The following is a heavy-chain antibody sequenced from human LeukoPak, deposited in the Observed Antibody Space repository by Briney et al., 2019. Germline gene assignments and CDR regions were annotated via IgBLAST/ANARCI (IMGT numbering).Heavy chain of an antibody. V-gene: IGHV3-21*04. CDR1: GFTFSSYS. CDR2: ISSSSSYI. Sequence: QPGGSLRLSCAASGFTFSSYSMNWVRQAPGKGLEWVSSISSSSSYIYYADSVKGRFTISRDNAKNSLYLQMNSLRAEDTAVYYCARESPHYSSAWTGYFDYWGQGTLVTVSS. J-gene: IGHJ4*02. D-gene: IGHD6-19*01. CDR3: ARESPHYSSAWTGYFDY.